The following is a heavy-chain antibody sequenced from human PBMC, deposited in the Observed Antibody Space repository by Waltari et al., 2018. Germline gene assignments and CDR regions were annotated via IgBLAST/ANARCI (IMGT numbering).Heavy chain of an antibody. V-gene: IGHV3-21*01. D-gene: IGHD3-9*01. CDR2: ISSSSSYI. Sequence: EVQLVESGGGLVKPGGSLRLSCAASGFTFSSYSMNWVSQPPGKGLEWVSSISSSSSYIYYADSVKGRFTSSRDNAKNSLYLQMNSLRAEDTAVYYCARDKGRDILTGYQVDYWGQGTLVTVSS. J-gene: IGHJ4*02. CDR3: ARDKGRDILTGYQVDY. CDR1: GFTFSSYS.